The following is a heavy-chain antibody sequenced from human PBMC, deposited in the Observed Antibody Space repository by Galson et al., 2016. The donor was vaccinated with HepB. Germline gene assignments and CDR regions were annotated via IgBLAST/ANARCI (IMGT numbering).Heavy chain of an antibody. Sequence: PALVKPTQTLTLTCTFSGFSLSSTPMRMSWIRQPPGKALEWLARIDWDDDKFYTTPLKTRLTISKDNSKNQVVLTMANTDPKDTATYYLESISPAIAPNLYSIDVWGQRTRVTVSS. J-gene: IGHJ3*01. V-gene: IGHV2-70*04. D-gene: IGHD6-13*01. CDR1: GFSLSSTPMR. CDR3: ESISPAIAPNLYSIDV. CDR2: IDWDDDK.